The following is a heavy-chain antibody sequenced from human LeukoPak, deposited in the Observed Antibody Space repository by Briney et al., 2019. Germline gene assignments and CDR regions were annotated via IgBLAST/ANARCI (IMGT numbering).Heavy chain of an antibody. V-gene: IGHV3-23*01. J-gene: IGHJ5*02. D-gene: IGHD2-21*01. Sequence: GGSLRLSCAASGFSFSSYTMSWVRQAPGKGLEWVSGISDRGNTTYYADSVKGRLTISRDNSKNTLYLQMNSLRAEDTAVYYCAKEGFALGLFGPWGQGTLVTVSS. CDR2: ISDRGNTT. CDR3: AKEGFALGLFGP. CDR1: GFSFSSYT.